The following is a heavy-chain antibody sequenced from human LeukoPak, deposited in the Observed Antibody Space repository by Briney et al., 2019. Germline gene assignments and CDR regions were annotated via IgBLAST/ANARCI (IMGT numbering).Heavy chain of an antibody. Sequence: PGGSLRLSCAASGFTSSGYWMSWVRQAPGKGLEWVANIKRDGSEKYYVDPVKGRFTISRDNAKNSLYLQMNSLRVEDTAVYYCARESLVFGYSFDSWGQGTLVTVSS. J-gene: IGHJ4*02. V-gene: IGHV3-7*01. D-gene: IGHD5-24*01. CDR1: GFTSSGYW. CDR3: ARESLVFGYSFDS. CDR2: IKRDGSEK.